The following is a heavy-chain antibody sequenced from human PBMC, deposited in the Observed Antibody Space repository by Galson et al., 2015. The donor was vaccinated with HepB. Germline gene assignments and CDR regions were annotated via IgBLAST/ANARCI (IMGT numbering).Heavy chain of an antibody. D-gene: IGHD1-26*01. CDR2: IIPILGIA. CDR3: AKSSGIVGATELDY. Sequence: SVKVSCKASGGTFSSYAISWVRQAPGQGLEWMGRIIPILGIANYAQKFQGRVTITADNSTSTAYMELSSLRSEDTAVYYCAKSSGIVGATELDYWGQGTLVTVSS. CDR1: GGTFSSYA. J-gene: IGHJ4*02. V-gene: IGHV1-69*04.